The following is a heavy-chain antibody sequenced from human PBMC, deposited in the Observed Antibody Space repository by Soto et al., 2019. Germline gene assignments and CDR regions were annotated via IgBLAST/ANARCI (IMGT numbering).Heavy chain of an antibody. CDR2: INAGNGNT. CDR1: GYTFTSYA. V-gene: IGHV1-3*01. J-gene: IGHJ4*02. Sequence: ASVKVSCKASGYTFTSYAMHWVRQAPGQRLEWMGWINAGNGNTKYSQKFQGRVTITRDTSASTAYMELSSLRSEDTAVYYCASVGNTYYDILTGPFDYWGQGTLVTVSS. D-gene: IGHD3-9*01. CDR3: ASVGNTYYDILTGPFDY.